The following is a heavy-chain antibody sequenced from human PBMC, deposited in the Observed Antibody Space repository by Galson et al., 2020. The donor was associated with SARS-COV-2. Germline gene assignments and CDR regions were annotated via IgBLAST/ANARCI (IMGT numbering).Heavy chain of an antibody. V-gene: IGHV3-9*01. Sequence: GGSLRLSCAASGFTFDDYAMHWVRQAPGKGLEWVSGISWNSHSIGYADSVKGRFTISRDNAKNTLYLQMNNLRTEDTALYYCAKGSYSGYNWGHFDYWGQGTLVTVSS. CDR3: AKGSYSGYNWGHFDY. J-gene: IGHJ4*02. CDR2: ISWNSHSI. CDR1: GFTFDDYA. D-gene: IGHD5-12*01.